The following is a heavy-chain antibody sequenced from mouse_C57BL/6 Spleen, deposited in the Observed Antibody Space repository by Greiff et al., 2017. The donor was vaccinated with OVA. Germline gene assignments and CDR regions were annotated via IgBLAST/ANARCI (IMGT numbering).Heavy chain of an antibody. Sequence: VQLQQSVAELVRPGASVKLSCTASGFNIKNTYMHWVKQRPEQGLEWIGRIDPANGNTKYAPKFQGKATITADTSSNTAYLQLSSLTSEDTAIYYCAGGFTTVVATDYAMDYWGQGTSVTVSS. V-gene: IGHV14-3*01. CDR1: GFNIKNTY. CDR3: AGGFTTVVATDYAMDY. D-gene: IGHD1-1*01. J-gene: IGHJ4*01. CDR2: IDPANGNT.